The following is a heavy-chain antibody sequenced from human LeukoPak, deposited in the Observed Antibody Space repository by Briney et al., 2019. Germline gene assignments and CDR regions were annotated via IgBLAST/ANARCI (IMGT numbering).Heavy chain of an antibody. CDR1: GYTFTGYY. CDR2: INPNSGGT. Sequence: GASVKDSCKASGYTFTGYYMHWVRQAPGQGLEWMGWINPNSGGTNYAQKFQGWVTMTRDTSISTAYMELSRLRSDDTAVYYCARALNWNYRRAFDYWGQGTLVTVSS. D-gene: IGHD1-7*01. CDR3: ARALNWNYRRAFDY. V-gene: IGHV1-2*04. J-gene: IGHJ4*02.